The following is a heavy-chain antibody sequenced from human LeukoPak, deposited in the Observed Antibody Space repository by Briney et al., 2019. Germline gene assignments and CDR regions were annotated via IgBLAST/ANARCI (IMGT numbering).Heavy chain of an antibody. V-gene: IGHV3-74*01. J-gene: IGHJ4*02. CDR1: GFTFSTYW. Sequence: GGSLRLSCGASGFTFSTYWMNWVRQAPGKGLVWVSHINGDGSNTNYADSVKGRFTISRDNAKNSLYLQMNSLRAEDTAVYYCASVVAARRGYWGQGTLVTVSS. CDR3: ASVVAARRGY. D-gene: IGHD6-6*01. CDR2: INGDGSNT.